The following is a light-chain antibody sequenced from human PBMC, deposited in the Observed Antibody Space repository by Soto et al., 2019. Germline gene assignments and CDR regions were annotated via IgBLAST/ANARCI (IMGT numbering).Light chain of an antibody. Sequence: IQMTQSPSSLSASVGDRVTSTCQASQDISDYLNRYQQKPGKAPKLLIYDASNLETGVPSRFSGSGSGTDFTFTISNLQPEDIATYYCQQYDNLPVTFGPGTKVDIK. J-gene: IGKJ3*01. CDR2: DAS. CDR3: QQYDNLPVT. CDR1: QDISDY. V-gene: IGKV1-33*01.